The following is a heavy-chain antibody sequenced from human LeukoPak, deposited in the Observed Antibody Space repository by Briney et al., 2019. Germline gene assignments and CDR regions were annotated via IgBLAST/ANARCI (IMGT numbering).Heavy chain of an antibody. CDR3: ARDGRWINYYDGSSPV. J-gene: IGHJ4*02. V-gene: IGHV3-7*01. D-gene: IGHD3-22*01. CDR1: GFTFSSYW. CDR2: IKQDGSEK. Sequence: GGPLRLSCAASGFTFSSYWMSWVRQAPGKGLEWVANIKQDGSEKYYVDSVKGRFTISRDNAKNSLYLQMNSLRVEDTAVYYCARDGRWINYYDGSSPVWGQGTLVTVSS.